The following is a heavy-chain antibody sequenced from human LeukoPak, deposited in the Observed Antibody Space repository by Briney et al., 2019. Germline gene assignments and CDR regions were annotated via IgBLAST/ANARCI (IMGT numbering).Heavy chain of an antibody. CDR2: ISWNSGSI. D-gene: IGHD1-14*01. V-gene: IGHV3-9*01. CDR1: GFTFDDYA. CDR3: AKDIATGNRLYYFDY. Sequence: GGSLRLSCAASGFTFDDYAMHWVRQAPGKGLERVSGISWNSGSIGYADSVKGRFTISRDNAKNSLYLQMNSLRAEDTALYYCAKDIATGNRLYYFDYWGQGTLVTVSP. J-gene: IGHJ4*02.